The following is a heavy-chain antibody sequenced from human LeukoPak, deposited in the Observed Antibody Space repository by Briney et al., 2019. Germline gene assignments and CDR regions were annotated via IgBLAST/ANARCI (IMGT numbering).Heavy chain of an antibody. Sequence: GGSLRLSCAVSGFTLSNYSMNWVRQAPGKGLEWISYISGSGFTIHYADSVKGRFTISRDNAKNSLYLQMNSLRVGDTAIYYCAREEYQVLLDWGQGILVTVAS. CDR1: GFTLSNYS. D-gene: IGHD2-15*01. CDR3: AREEYQVLLD. V-gene: IGHV3-48*04. J-gene: IGHJ4*02. CDR2: ISGSGFTI.